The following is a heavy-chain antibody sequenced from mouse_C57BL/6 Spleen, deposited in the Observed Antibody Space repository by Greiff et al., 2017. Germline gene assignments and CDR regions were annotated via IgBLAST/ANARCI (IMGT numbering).Heavy chain of an antibody. D-gene: IGHD2-4*01. J-gene: IGHJ4*01. Sequence: DVMLVESGGGLVQPGGSLKLSCAASGFTFSDYYMYWVRQTPEKRLEWVAYISNGGGSTYYPDTVKGRFTISRDNAKNTLYLQMSRLKSEDTAMYYCARTDYDEGGYAMDYWGKGTSVTVSS. CDR1: GFTFSDYY. V-gene: IGHV5-12*01. CDR2: ISNGGGST. CDR3: ARTDYDEGGYAMDY.